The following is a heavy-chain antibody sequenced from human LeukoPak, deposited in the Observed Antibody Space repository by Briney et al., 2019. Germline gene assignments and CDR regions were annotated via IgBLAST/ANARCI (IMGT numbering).Heavy chain of an antibody. CDR2: ISAYTGNT. V-gene: IGHV1-18*01. J-gene: IGHJ3*02. CDR3: ARIMGDYYDSSGYYRRSDTFDI. CDR1: GYTFTSYV. Sequence: ASVKVSCKTSGYTFTSYVINWVRQAPGQGLEWMGWISAYTGNTYYAQKVKGRVTMTTDTSTSTAYMELRSLRSDDTAVYYCARIMGDYYDSSGYYRRSDTFDIWGQGTMVSVSS. D-gene: IGHD3-22*01.